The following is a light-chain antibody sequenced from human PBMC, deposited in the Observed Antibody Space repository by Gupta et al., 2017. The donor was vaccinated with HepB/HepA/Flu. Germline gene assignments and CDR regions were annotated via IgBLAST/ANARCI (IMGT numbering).Light chain of an antibody. V-gene: IGKV1-27*01. CDR1: QAISTY. CDR2: YAS. CDR3: QKYNRAPFT. Sequence: DIQMTQSPSSLSASVGDRVTITCRASQAISTYLAWFQQKPGKVPKLLIYYASNLQSGVPSRFSGSASGTDCTLTISSLQPEDVATYYCQKYNRAPFTFGPGTKVDIK. J-gene: IGKJ3*01.